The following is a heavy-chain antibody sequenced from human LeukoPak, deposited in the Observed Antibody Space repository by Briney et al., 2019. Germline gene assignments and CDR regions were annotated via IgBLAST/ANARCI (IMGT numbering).Heavy chain of an antibody. CDR1: GFTFSNFG. V-gene: IGHV3-48*01. J-gene: IGHJ4*02. CDR2: ISSSSRTT. CDR3: AGGSTSFHY. D-gene: IGHD2-2*01. Sequence: GGSLRLSCAASGFTFSNFGMNWVRQAPGKGLEWVSYISSSSRTTYYADSVKGRFTISRDHAKNSLFLQMNSLRAEDTAVYYCAGGSTSFHYWGQGTLVTVSS.